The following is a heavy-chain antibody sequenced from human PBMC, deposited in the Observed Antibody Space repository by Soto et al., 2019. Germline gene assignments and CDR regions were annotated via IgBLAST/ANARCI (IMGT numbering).Heavy chain of an antibody. CDR3: ARLLYDSRGYYYFDY. CDR1: GGSISSDDYY. Sequence: PSETLSLTCTVSGGSISSDDYYWSWIRQAPGRGLEWIGYIHSSGSIYYNPSLKSRATMSIDRSKSQFSLKLTSVTAADTAVYYCARLLYDSRGYYYFDYWGQGTLVTVSS. D-gene: IGHD3-22*01. CDR2: IHSSGSI. V-gene: IGHV4-30-4*01. J-gene: IGHJ4*02.